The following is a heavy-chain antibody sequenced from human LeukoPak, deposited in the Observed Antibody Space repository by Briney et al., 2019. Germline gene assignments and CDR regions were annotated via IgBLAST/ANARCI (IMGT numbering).Heavy chain of an antibody. Sequence: SETLSLTCTVSGGSISSSSYYWGWIRQPPGKGPEWIGSIYYSGSTYYNPSLKSRVTISVDTSKNQFSLKLSSVTAADTAVYYCARGNVAAAGYWYFDLWGRGTLVTVSS. CDR3: ARGNVAAAGYWYFDL. CDR2: IYYSGST. V-gene: IGHV4-39*01. J-gene: IGHJ2*01. CDR1: GGSISSSSYY. D-gene: IGHD6-13*01.